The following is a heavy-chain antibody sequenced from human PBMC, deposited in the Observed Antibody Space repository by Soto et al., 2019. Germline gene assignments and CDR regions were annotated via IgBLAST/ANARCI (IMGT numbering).Heavy chain of an antibody. CDR1: GFTFSNAW. V-gene: IGHV3-15*01. J-gene: IGHJ4*02. CDR3: TTGRYSSGWFSDY. CDR2: IKSKTDGGTT. D-gene: IGHD6-19*01. Sequence: GGSLRLSCAASGFTFSNAWMSWVRQAPGKGLEWVGRIKSKTDGGTTDYAAPVKGRFTISRDDSKNTLYLQMNSLKTEDTAVYYCTTGRYSSGWFSDYWGQGTLVTVSS.